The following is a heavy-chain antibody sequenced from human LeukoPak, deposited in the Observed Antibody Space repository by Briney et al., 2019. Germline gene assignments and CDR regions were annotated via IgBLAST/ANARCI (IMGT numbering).Heavy chain of an antibody. CDR2: INPNSGGT. J-gene: IGHJ4*02. CDR3: ARSAWMQLSRRTFNY. V-gene: IGHV1-2*02. Sequence: GASVKVSCEASGYTFTSYGISWVRQAPGQGLEWMGWINPNSGGTNYAQKFQGRVTMTRDTSISTAYMELSRLRSDDTAVYHCARSAWMQLSRRTFNYWGQGTLVTVSS. CDR1: GYTFTSYG. D-gene: IGHD5-18*01.